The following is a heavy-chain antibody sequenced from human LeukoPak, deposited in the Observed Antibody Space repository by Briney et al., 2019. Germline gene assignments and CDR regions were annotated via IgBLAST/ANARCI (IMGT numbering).Heavy chain of an antibody. V-gene: IGHV3-23*01. D-gene: IGHD4-17*01. CDR3: ARDRGPGYGDYVGDGMDV. CDR2: IKGSGSNT. Sequence: GGSLRLSCAASGFTFSSYAMNWVRQAPRRGLEWVSGIKGSGSNTYYADSVKGRFTISRDNSKNTLYLQMNSLRAEDTAVYYCARDRGPGYGDYVGDGMDVWGQGTTVTVSS. CDR1: GFTFSSYA. J-gene: IGHJ6*02.